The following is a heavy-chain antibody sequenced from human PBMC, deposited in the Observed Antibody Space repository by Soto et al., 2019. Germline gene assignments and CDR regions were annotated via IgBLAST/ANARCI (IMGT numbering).Heavy chain of an antibody. CDR3: VRQRGNYFDF. J-gene: IGHJ4*02. CDR1: GDSINSRY. CDR2: IDYVGST. Sequence: ALTCSVSGDSINSRYWSWIRQPPGKGLEWIGYIDYVGSTNYAPSLQSRVTMSVDTSKNQVSLKLRYVTAADTAVYYCVRQRGNYFDFWGQGTLVTVS. V-gene: IGHV4-59*11. D-gene: IGHD3-10*01.